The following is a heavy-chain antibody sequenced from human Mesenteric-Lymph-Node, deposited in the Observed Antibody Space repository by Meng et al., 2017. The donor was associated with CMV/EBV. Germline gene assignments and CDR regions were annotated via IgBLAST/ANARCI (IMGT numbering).Heavy chain of an antibody. CDR3: ARVGGYCSSTSCVRPRRYYGMDV. V-gene: IGHV4-38-2*02. CDR2: INHSGST. Sequence: SETLSLTCTVSGYSISSGYYWGWIRQPPGKGLEWIGEINHSGSTNYNPSLKSRVTISVDTSKNQFSLKLSSVTAADTAVYYCARVGGYCSSTSCVRPRRYYGMDVWGQGTTVTVSS. D-gene: IGHD2-2*01. CDR1: GYSISSGYY. J-gene: IGHJ6*02.